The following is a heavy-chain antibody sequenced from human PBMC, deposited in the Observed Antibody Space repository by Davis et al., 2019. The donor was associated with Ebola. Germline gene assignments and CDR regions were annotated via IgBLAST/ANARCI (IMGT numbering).Heavy chain of an antibody. CDR1: GYTFTNYG. D-gene: IGHD1-1*01. CDR2: INLHNGNT. CDR3: ARAQFPTTSDH. Sequence: SVQVSCKASGYTFTNYGITWVRQAPGQGLEWMGWINLHNGNTNYAQNVQGRVTMTTDTSTSTAYMEVGSLRSDDTAVYYCARAQFPTTSDHWGQGTLVTVSS. J-gene: IGHJ4*02. V-gene: IGHV1-18*04.